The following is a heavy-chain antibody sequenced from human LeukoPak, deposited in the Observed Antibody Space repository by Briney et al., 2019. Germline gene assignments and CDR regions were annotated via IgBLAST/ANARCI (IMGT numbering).Heavy chain of an antibody. D-gene: IGHD4-23*01. CDR2: IRNKPNNYAT. V-gene: IGHV3-73*01. J-gene: IGHJ2*01. CDR1: GFTFTDSA. CDR3: TRRPFGGNASPYWYFDL. Sequence: GGSLRLSCAASGFTFTDSAMHWVRQASGKGLEWVGRIRNKPNNYATAYAASVKGRFTISRDDSKNTAFLQMNSLETEDTAVYYCTRRPFGGNASPYWYFDLWGRGTLVTVSS.